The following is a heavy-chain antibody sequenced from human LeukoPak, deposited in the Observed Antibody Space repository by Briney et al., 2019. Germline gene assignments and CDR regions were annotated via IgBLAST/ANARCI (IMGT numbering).Heavy chain of an antibody. CDR1: GFTVSSNS. V-gene: IGHV3-48*02. D-gene: IGHD2-21*01. CDR3: ARVWQDYSGVDY. J-gene: IGHJ4*02. Sequence: GGSLRLSCAASGFTVSSNSMSWVRQAPGKGLEWISYISTTGTTIHYADSVKGRFAISRDNAKSSLYLQMNSLRDEDTAVYYCARVWQDYSGVDYWGQGTLVTVSS. CDR2: ISTTGTTI.